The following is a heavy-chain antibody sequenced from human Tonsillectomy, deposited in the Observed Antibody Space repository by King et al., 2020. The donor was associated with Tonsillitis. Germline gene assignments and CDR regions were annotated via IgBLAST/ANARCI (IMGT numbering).Heavy chain of an antibody. CDR2: IYYTGST. CDR1: GGSISTYY. J-gene: IGHJ4*02. Sequence: QLQESGPGLVKTSETLSLTCTVSGGSISTYYWSWIRQPPGKGLEWIGYIYYTGSTNYSPSLKSRVTISVDTSKIQFSLKLSSVTAADTAVYYCARARYGGYFDFWGQGTLVTVSS. D-gene: IGHD4-17*01. CDR3: ARARYGGYFDF. V-gene: IGHV4-59*01.